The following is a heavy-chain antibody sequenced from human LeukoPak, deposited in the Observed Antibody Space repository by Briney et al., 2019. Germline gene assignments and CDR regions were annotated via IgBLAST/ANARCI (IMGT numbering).Heavy chain of an antibody. Sequence: ASVKVSCKASGYIFTTYAMHWVRQAPGQRLEWMGWINAGDGDTRYSQKFQGRVTFTRDTSATTAHMELSSLTSEDTAVCYCTAHVWGGYCLDYWAQGTLVTVSS. CDR2: INAGDGDT. CDR3: TAHVWGGYCLDY. J-gene: IGHJ4*02. D-gene: IGHD3-16*01. CDR1: GYIFTTYA. V-gene: IGHV1-3*01.